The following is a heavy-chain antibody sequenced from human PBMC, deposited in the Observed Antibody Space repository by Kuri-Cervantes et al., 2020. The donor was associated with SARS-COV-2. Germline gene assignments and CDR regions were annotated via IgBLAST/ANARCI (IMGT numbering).Heavy chain of an antibody. CDR2: INPNGGDT. Sequence: ASVKVSCKASGYTFTGYYMHWVRQAPGQGLEWMGRINPNGGDTNYAQNFQGWVTMTRDTSISTAYMELSRLRSDDTAVYYCATSGTSTDHYFDYWGQGTLVTVSS. D-gene: IGHD1-14*01. CDR1: GYTFTGYY. V-gene: IGHV1-2*04. CDR3: ATSGTSTDHYFDY. J-gene: IGHJ4*02.